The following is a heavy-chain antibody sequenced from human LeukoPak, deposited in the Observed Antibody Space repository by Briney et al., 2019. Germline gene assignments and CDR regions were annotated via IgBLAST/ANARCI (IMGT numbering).Heavy chain of an antibody. CDR1: GGSMSSYY. Sequence: PSETLSLTCTVSGGSMSSYYWSWIRQPPGKGLEWIGYIYYSGSTKYNPSLKSRVTISVDTSKNQFSLKLSSVTAADTAVYYCARHSRGDSSGYRYYFDYWGQGTLVTVSS. V-gene: IGHV4-59*08. CDR3: ARHSRGDSSGYRYYFDY. CDR2: IYYSGST. D-gene: IGHD3-22*01. J-gene: IGHJ4*02.